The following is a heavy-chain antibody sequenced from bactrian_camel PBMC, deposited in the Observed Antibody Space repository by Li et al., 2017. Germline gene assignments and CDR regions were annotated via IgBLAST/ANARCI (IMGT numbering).Heavy chain of an antibody. CDR3: AADQYAFGLGNAYRY. CDR2: ITSDGTNT. V-gene: IGHV3S6*01. Sequence: QVQLVESGGGLVQPGGSLRLSCGASGSIYGDACVGWLRQAPGKGLEWVSSITSDGTNTYYADSVAGRFTISKDNAKDTLYLQMDSLKPEDSAMYYCAADQYAFGLGNAYRYWGQGTQVTVS. CDR1: GSIYGDAC. J-gene: IGHJ4*01. D-gene: IGHD3*01.